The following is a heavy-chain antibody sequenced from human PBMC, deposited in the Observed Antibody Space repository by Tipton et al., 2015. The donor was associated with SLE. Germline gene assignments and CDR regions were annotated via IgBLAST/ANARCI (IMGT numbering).Heavy chain of an antibody. CDR2: IYTSGST. CDR3: ARESIAAAGPFDS. J-gene: IGHJ4*02. V-gene: IGHV4-61*02. D-gene: IGHD6-13*01. Sequence: TLSLTCTVSGGSISSGSYYWSWIRQPAGKGLEWIGRIYTSGSTNYNPSLKRRVTLSVDTSKNQFSLKLSSVTAADTAVYYCARESIAAAGPFDSWGQGTLVTVSS. CDR1: GGSISSGSYY.